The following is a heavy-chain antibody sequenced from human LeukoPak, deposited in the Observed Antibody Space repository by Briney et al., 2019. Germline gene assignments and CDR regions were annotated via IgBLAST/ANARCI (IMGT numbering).Heavy chain of an antibody. J-gene: IGHJ4*02. CDR1: GFTVSSNY. V-gene: IGHV3-53*01. D-gene: IGHD3-22*01. CDR3: ARPYYYDSSGYYYSDY. Sequence: GGSLRLSCAASGFTVSSNYMSWVRQAPGKGLEWVSVIYSGGSTYYADSVKGRFTISRDNSKNTLYLQMNSLRAEDTAVYYCARPYYYDSSGYYYSDYWGQGTLVTVSS. CDR2: IYSGGST.